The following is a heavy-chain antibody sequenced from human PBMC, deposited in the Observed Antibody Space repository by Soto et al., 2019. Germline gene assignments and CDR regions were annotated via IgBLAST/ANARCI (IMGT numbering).Heavy chain of an antibody. CDR3: AHYCGGGRCHSEYWFDP. D-gene: IGHD2-15*01. CDR1: GFSLSTSGVG. Sequence: SGPTLVNPTQTLTLTCTFSGFSLSTSGVGVGWIRQPPGKALEWLALIYWDDDKRYSPSLKSRLTITKDTSKNQVVLTMTNMDPVDTATYYCAHYCGGGRCHSEYWFDPWGQGTLVTVSS. CDR2: IYWDDDK. J-gene: IGHJ5*02. V-gene: IGHV2-5*02.